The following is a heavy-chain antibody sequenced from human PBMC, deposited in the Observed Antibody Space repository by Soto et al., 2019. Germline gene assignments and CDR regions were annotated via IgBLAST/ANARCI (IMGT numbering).Heavy chain of an antibody. CDR3: ARAFGYPLDI. J-gene: IGHJ3*02. Sequence: SLRLSCAASGFTFSRFWMTWVRRAPGKGLEWVDNIKEDGSEKYYVDSVKRRFTNYKDNPKKSLSLQMKSLRAEDTAVYYCARAFGYPLDIWGQGTMVTVSS. CDR2: IKEDGSEK. CDR1: GFTFSRFW. D-gene: IGHD3-10*01. V-gene: IGHV3-7*01.